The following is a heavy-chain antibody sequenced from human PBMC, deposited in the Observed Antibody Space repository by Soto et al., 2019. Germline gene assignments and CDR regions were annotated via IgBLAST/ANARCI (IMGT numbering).Heavy chain of an antibody. D-gene: IGHD2-15*01. CDR2: INHSGST. CDR3: ASIPGIVSPGPVNDY. V-gene: IGHV4-34*01. Sequence: QVQLQQWGAGLLKPSETLSLTCAVYGGSFSGYYWSWIRQPPGKGLEWIGEINHSGSTNYNPSLKSRVTISVDTSKNQFSLKLSSVTAADTAVYYCASIPGIVSPGPVNDYWGQGTLVTVSS. J-gene: IGHJ4*02. CDR1: GGSFSGYY.